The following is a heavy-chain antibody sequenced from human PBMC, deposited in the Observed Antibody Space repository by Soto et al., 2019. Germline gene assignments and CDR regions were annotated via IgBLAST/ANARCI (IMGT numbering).Heavy chain of an antibody. CDR3: ARRTQKDYYDSSGYDY. D-gene: IGHD3-22*01. J-gene: IGHJ4*02. V-gene: IGHV1-69*12. CDR1: GGTFSSYA. CDR2: IIPIFGTA. Sequence: QVQLVQSGAEVKKPGSSVKVSCKASGGTFSSYAISWVRQAPGQGLAWMGGIIPIFGTANYAQKFQGRVTITADESTSTAYMELSSLRSEDTAVYYCARRTQKDYYDSSGYDYWGQGTLVTVSS.